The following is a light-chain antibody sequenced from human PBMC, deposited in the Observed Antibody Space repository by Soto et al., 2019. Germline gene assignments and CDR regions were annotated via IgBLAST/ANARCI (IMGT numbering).Light chain of an antibody. CDR3: QQFNIYSYT. Sequence: DIQMTQSPSTLSASVGDRVTITCRASQGIDSWLAWYQQKPGKAPKLLISKASNLQSVVPSRVSGSGSGTEFNSTISSLQPDDFATYYCQQFNIYSYTFGQGTKGAIK. CDR2: KAS. CDR1: QGIDSW. V-gene: IGKV1-5*03. J-gene: IGKJ2*01.